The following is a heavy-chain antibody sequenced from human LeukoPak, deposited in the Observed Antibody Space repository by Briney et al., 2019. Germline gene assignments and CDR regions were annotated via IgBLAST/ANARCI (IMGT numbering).Heavy chain of an antibody. CDR3: ARDSLETSSGWFDP. V-gene: IGHV3-30-3*01. Sequence: GGSLRLSCAASGFTFSSYAMHWVRQAPGKGLEWVAVISYDGSNKYYADSVKGRFTISRDNSKNTLYLQMNSLRAEDTAVYYCARDSLETSSGWFDPWGQGTLVTVSS. CDR2: ISYDGSNK. CDR1: GFTFSSYA. D-gene: IGHD6-19*01. J-gene: IGHJ5*02.